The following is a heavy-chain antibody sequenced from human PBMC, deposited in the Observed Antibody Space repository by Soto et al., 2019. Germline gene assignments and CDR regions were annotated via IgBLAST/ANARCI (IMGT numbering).Heavy chain of an antibody. CDR2: ISSSSSYI. Sequence: GGSLRLSCAASGFTFSSYSMNWVRQAPGKGLEWVSSISSSSSYIYYADSVKGRFTISRDNAKNSLYLQMNSLRAEDTAVYYCARDWGYCSGGSCYSMNNNWFDPWGQGTLVTVSS. CDR3: ARDWGYCSGGSCYSMNNNWFDP. CDR1: GFTFSSYS. V-gene: IGHV3-21*01. J-gene: IGHJ5*02. D-gene: IGHD2-15*01.